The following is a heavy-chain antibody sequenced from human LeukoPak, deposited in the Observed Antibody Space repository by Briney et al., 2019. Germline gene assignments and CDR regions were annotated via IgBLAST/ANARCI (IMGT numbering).Heavy chain of an antibody. CDR1: GYTFTRYA. Sequence: ASVKVSCKASGYTFTRYAMNWVRQAPGQGLEWMGWINTDTGNPTYAQGFTGRFVFSLDTSVSTAYLQISSLKAEDTAVYYCARFTVVTPYYFDYWGQGTLVTVSS. V-gene: IGHV7-4-1*02. J-gene: IGHJ4*02. D-gene: IGHD4-23*01. CDR2: INTDTGNP. CDR3: ARFTVVTPYYFDY.